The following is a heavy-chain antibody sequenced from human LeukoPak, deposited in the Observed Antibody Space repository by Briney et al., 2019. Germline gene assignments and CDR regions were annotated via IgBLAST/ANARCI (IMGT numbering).Heavy chain of an antibody. CDR1: GGSISSYY. CDR2: IYYSGSA. CDR3: SAVTAPGDYYMDV. V-gene: IGHV4-59*01. Sequence: PSETLSLTCTVSGGSISSYYWSWIRQPPGKGLEWIGYIYYSGSANYNPSLKSRVTISVDTSKNQFSLKLSSVTAADTAVYYCSAVTAPGDYYMDVWGKGTTVTVSS. D-gene: IGHD2-21*02. J-gene: IGHJ6*03.